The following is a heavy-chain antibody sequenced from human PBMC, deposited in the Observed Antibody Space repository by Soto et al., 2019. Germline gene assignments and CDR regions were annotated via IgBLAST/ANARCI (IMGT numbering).Heavy chain of an antibody. Sequence: ASVKVSCKASGYTFTGYYIYWVRQAPGQGLEWMGWINPNSGGTMYAQKFLGSVTMTRDTSISTAYMELSGLKSDDTAVYYCARDRHRLTDCTNGVCLYHYYDMDVWGQGTTVTVSS. CDR3: ARDRHRLTDCTNGVCLYHYYDMDV. D-gene: IGHD2-8*01. V-gene: IGHV1-2*04. CDR2: INPNSGGT. J-gene: IGHJ6*02. CDR1: GYTFTGYY.